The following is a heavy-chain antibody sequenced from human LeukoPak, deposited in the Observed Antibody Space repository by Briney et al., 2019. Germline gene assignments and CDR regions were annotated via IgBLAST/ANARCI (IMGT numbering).Heavy chain of an antibody. CDR1: GFTFSSYG. CDR3: AKSGGDSSSDHFDY. D-gene: IGHD6-13*01. Sequence: TGGSLRLSCAASGFTFSSYGMHWVRQAPGKGPEWVAVISYYGSNKYYADSVKGRFTISRDNSKNTLYLQMNSLRAEDTAVYYCAKSGGDSSSDHFDYWGQGPLVTVSS. J-gene: IGHJ4*02. V-gene: IGHV3-30*18. CDR2: ISYYGSNK.